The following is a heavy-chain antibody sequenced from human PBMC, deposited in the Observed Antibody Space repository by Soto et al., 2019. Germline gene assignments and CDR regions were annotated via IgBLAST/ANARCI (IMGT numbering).Heavy chain of an antibody. CDR1: GGNISSYC. V-gene: IGHV4-30-4*08. J-gene: IGHJ5*02. CDR2: IYYSGST. CDR3: ARERPDGSRLDP. Sequence: SETLCLTCTVSGGNISSYCWSWIRQPPGKGLEWIGYIYYSGSTYYNPSLKSRVTISVDTSKNQFSLKLSSVTAADTAVYYCARERPDGSRLDPWGQGTLVTVSS. D-gene: IGHD6-13*01.